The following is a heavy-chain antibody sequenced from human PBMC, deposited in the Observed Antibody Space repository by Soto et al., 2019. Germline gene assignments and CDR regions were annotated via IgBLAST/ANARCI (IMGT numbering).Heavy chain of an antibody. J-gene: IGHJ5*02. D-gene: IGHD5-18*01. V-gene: IGHV4-34*01. CDR3: ARSGYQTTPRNWFDT. Sequence: PSETLSLTCAVYGGSFSGYYWSWIRQPPGKGLEWIGEINHSGSTNYNPSLKSRVTISVDTSKNQFSLKLSSVTAADPAVYYCARSGYQTTPRNWFDTWGQGTLVTVSS. CDR2: INHSGST. CDR1: GGSFSGYY.